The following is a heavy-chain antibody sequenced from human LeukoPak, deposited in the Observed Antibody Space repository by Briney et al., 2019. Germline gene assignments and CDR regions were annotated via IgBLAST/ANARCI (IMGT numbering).Heavy chain of an antibody. CDR2: IYDGGTT. Sequence: PSETLSLTCTVSGGSSSTYYWSWIRQPPGKGLEWIGYIYDGGTTNYNPSLKSRVIISLDTSKNQLSLKLSSLTAADTAVYYCARHWDSWGQGTLVTVSS. CDR1: GGSSSTYY. J-gene: IGHJ4*02. CDR3: ARHWDS. V-gene: IGHV4-59*08.